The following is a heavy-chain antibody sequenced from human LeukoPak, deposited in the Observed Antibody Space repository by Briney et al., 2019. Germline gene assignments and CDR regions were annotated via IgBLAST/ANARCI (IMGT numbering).Heavy chain of an antibody. J-gene: IGHJ6*03. CDR1: GGTFSSYA. Sequence: SVKFSCKASGGTFSSYAISWVRHAPGQGLEWKGEIIPIFGTANYAQKFQGRVTITADESTSTAYMELSSLRSEHTAVYYCARESGYCSSTSCYGYYYYMDVWGKGTSVTVSS. D-gene: IGHD2-2*01. CDR3: ARESGYCSSTSCYGYYYYMDV. V-gene: IGHV1-69*01. CDR2: IIPIFGTA.